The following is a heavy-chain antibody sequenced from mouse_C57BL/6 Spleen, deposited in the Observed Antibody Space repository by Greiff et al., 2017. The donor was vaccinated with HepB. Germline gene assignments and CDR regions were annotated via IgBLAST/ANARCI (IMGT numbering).Heavy chain of an antibody. J-gene: IGHJ4*01. CDR2: IRNKANGYTT. Sequence: EVMLVESGGGLVQPGGSLSLSCAASGFTFTDYYMSWVRQPPGKALEWLGFIRNKANGYTTEYSASVKCRFTISRDNSQSILYLQMNALRAEDSATYYCARLTPYYAMDYWGQGTSVTVSS. CDR3: ARLTPYYAMDY. CDR1: GFTFTDYY. V-gene: IGHV7-3*01.